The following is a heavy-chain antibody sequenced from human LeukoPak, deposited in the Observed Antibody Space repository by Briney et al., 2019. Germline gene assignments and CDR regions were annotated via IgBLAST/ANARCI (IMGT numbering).Heavy chain of an antibody. V-gene: IGHV3-7*01. CDR1: GFTFSSYW. Sequence: GGSLRLSCAASGFTFSSYWMSWVRQAPGKGLEWVANIKQDGSEKYYVDSVKGRFTISRDNAKNSLYLQMNSLRAEDTAVYYCARDRRYCSSTSCYAVDYWGQGTLVTVSS. D-gene: IGHD2-2*01. CDR3: ARDRRYCSSTSCYAVDY. CDR2: IKQDGSEK. J-gene: IGHJ4*02.